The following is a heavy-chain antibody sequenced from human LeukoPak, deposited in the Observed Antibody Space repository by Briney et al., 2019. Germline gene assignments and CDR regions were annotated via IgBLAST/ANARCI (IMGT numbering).Heavy chain of an antibody. CDR3: ARDKDSSGWYGYYYYYGMDV. V-gene: IGHV1-18*01. Sequence: RASVKVSCTASGYTFTSYGISWVRQAPGQGLEWMGWISAYNGNTNYAQKLQGRVTMTTDTSTSTAYMELRSLRSDDTAVYYCARDKDSSGWYGYYYYYGMDVWGQGTTVTVSS. CDR2: ISAYNGNT. D-gene: IGHD6-19*01. CDR1: GYTFTSYG. J-gene: IGHJ6*02.